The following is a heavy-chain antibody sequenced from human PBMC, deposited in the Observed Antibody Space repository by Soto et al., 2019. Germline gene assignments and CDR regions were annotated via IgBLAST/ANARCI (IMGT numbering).Heavy chain of an antibody. Sequence: ETLSLTCTVSGTSISSTFWCAWVRQAPGKGLEWVASIKQDGSEKHYVDSVKGRFTISRDDAKNSLFLQMDILRGEDTALYYCAREVLLESAASAYFNYWGQGTLVTVS. CDR1: GTSISSTF. CDR2: IKQDGSEK. CDR3: AREVLLESAASAYFNY. V-gene: IGHV3-7*01. D-gene: IGHD2-2*01. J-gene: IGHJ4*02.